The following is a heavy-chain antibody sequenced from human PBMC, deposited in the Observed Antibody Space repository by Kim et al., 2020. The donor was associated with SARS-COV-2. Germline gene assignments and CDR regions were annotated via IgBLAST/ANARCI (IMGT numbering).Heavy chain of an antibody. CDR2: IKQDGSEK. D-gene: IGHD1-26*01. V-gene: IGHV3-7*05. CDR3: ARDEGVGPTGYWYFDL. Sequence: GGSLRLSCAASGFTFISYWMSWVRQAPGKGLEWVANIKQDGSEKYYVDSVKGRFTISRHNAKNSLYLQMSSLRAEDTAVYYCARDEGVGPTGYWYFDLWGRGTLVTVSS. J-gene: IGHJ2*01. CDR1: GFTFISYW.